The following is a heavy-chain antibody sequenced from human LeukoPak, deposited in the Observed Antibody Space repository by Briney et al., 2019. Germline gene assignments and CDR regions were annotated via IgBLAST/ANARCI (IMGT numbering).Heavy chain of an antibody. Sequence: GASVKVSCKASGYTFTGYYMHWVRQAPGQGLEWMGWINPNSGGTNYAQKFQGRVTMTRDTSISTAYMELSRLRSDDTAVYYCAGYYYGSGSYYNGDRYDWGQGTLVTVSS. CDR3: AGYYYGSGSYYNGDRYD. V-gene: IGHV1-2*02. CDR1: GYTFTGYY. CDR2: INPNSGGT. D-gene: IGHD3-10*01. J-gene: IGHJ4*02.